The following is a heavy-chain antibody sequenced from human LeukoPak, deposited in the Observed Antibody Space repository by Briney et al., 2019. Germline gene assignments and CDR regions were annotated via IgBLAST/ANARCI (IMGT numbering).Heavy chain of an antibody. CDR3: ARHPYQLLWLSWFDP. Sequence: SETLSLTCTVSGGSSSSSRYYWGWIRQPPGRGLEWIGSIYYSGSTYYNPSLKSRVTISVDTSKNQFSLKLSSVTATDTAVYYCARHPYQLLWLSWFDPWGQGTLVTVSS. D-gene: IGHD2-2*01. J-gene: IGHJ5*02. V-gene: IGHV4-39*01. CDR1: GGSSSSSRYY. CDR2: IYYSGST.